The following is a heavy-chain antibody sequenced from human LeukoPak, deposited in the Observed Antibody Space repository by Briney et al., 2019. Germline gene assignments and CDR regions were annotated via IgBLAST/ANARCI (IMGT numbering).Heavy chain of an antibody. J-gene: IGHJ4*02. CDR3: ARDQRYYYDSSGYYV. V-gene: IGHV3-66*01. D-gene: IGHD3-22*01. Sequence: PGGSLRLSCAASGFTVSSNYMSWVRQAPGKGLEWVSVIYSGGSTYYADSVKGRFTISRDNSKNTLYLQMNSLRAEDTAVYYCARDQRYYYDSSGYYVWGQGTLVTVSS. CDR2: IYSGGST. CDR1: GFTVSSNY.